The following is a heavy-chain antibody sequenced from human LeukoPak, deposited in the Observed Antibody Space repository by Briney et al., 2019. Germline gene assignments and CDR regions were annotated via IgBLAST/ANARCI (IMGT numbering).Heavy chain of an antibody. CDR2: ISSSSSYI. J-gene: IGHJ3*02. CDR3: ARDVRAYSTSSSAFDI. V-gene: IGHV3-21*01. CDR1: GFTFSSYE. D-gene: IGHD6-6*01. Sequence: PGGSLRLSCAASGFTFSSYEMNWVRQAPGKGLEWVSSISSSSSYIYYADSVKGRFTISRDNAKNSLYLQMNSLRAEDTAVYYCARDVRAYSTSSSAFDIWGQGTMVTVSS.